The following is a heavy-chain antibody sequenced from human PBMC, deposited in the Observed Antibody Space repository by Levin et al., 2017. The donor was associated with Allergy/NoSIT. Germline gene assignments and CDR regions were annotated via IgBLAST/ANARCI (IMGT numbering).Heavy chain of an antibody. V-gene: IGHV3-23*01. CDR1: RFPFSNYA. Sequence: LSLTCAASRFPFSNYAMTWVRQAPGKGLEWVSAISGSGGDTYYADSVNGRFTISRDNSKNTLYLQMSSLRAEDTALYYCARARRDRYYDGSGFYYADFDLWGQGTLATVSS. J-gene: IGHJ4*02. CDR2: ISGSGGDT. D-gene: IGHD3-22*01. CDR3: ARARRDRYYDGSGFYYADFDL.